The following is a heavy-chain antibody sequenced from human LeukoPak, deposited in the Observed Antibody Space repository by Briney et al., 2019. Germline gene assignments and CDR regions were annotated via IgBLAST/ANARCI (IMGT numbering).Heavy chain of an antibody. Sequence: ASVKVPRKASGYIFTTYDINWVRQATGQGLEWMGWMNPNSGNTGYAQNFQGRVTMTRNTSISAAYMELSSLRSEDTAVYYCARSIAASGGYYGMDVWGQGTTVTVSS. D-gene: IGHD6-6*01. V-gene: IGHV1-8*01. J-gene: IGHJ6*02. CDR2: MNPNSGNT. CDR1: GYIFTTYD. CDR3: ARSIAASGGYYGMDV.